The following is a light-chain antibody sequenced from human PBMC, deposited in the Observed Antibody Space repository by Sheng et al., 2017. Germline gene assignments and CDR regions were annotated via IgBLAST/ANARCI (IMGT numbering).Light chain of an antibody. Sequence: IQLTQSPSSLSASVGDRVTITCRASQDISSYLAWYQQKPGKAPKLLIYAASTLQSGVPSRFSVSGSGTDFALTISSLQPEDFATYYCQQLNRFPLTFGPGTKVDIK. CDR3: QQLNRFPLT. J-gene: IGKJ3*01. V-gene: IGKV1-9*01. CDR1: QDISSY. CDR2: AAS.